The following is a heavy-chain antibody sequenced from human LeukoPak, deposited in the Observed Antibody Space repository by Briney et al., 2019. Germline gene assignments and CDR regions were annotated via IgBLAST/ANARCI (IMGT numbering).Heavy chain of an antibody. CDR1: GFTFSSYA. CDR2: ISYDGSNK. D-gene: IGHD3-10*01. CDR3: AGDRRFGEYLEPFDY. Sequence: PGGSLRLSCAASGFTFSSYAMHWVRQAPGKGLEWVAVISYDGSNKYYADSVKGRFTISRDNSKNTLYLQMNSLRAEDTAVYYCAGDRRFGEYLEPFDYWGQGTLVTVSS. V-gene: IGHV3-30-3*01. J-gene: IGHJ4*02.